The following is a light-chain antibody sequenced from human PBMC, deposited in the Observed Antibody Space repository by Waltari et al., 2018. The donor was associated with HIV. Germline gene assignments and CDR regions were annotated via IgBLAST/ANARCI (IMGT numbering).Light chain of an antibody. J-gene: IGLJ1*01. Sequence: SYELTQPPSVSVSPDQTDTITCSGDALAKQHSYWYQQKAGQAPVLVIFAGTERPSGIPERFSGTRSETTVTLTITGVQAEDEADYYCESADSTGSYYLFGRGTRLTVL. CDR2: AGT. CDR3: ESADSTGSYYL. V-gene: IGLV3-25*03. CDR1: ALAKQH.